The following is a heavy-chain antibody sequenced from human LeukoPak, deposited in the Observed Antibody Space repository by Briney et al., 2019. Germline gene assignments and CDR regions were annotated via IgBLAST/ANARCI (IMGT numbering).Heavy chain of an antibody. Sequence: PSETLSLTCTVSGGSISSSSYYWGWIRQPPGKGLEWIGSIYYSGSTYYNPSLKSRVTISVDTSKNQFPLKLSSVTAADTAVYYCARHERDVSLDDAFDIWGQGTMGTVSS. CDR3: ARHERDVSLDDAFDI. CDR2: IYYSGST. CDR1: GGSISSSSYY. V-gene: IGHV4-39*01. J-gene: IGHJ3*02. D-gene: IGHD5-24*01.